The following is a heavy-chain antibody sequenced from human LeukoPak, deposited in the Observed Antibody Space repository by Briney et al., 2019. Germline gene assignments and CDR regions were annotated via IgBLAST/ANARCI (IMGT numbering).Heavy chain of an antibody. CDR1: GFTLSNYN. CDR2: ISSSSSTI. D-gene: IGHD2-8*01. V-gene: IGHV3-48*01. Sequence: GGSLRLSCAASGFTLSNYNMNWVRQAPGKGLEWVSYISSSSSTIYFADSVKGRITISRDDSKNTLYLQMNSLKTEDTAVYYCTTLPTWWGDCTNGVCHTDQGEYFDYWGQGTLVTVSS. CDR3: TTLPTWWGDCTNGVCHTDQGEYFDY. J-gene: IGHJ4*02.